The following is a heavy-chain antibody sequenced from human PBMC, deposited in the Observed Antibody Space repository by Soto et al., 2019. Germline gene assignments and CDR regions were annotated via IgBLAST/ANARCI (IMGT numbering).Heavy chain of an antibody. CDR3: ATLKFGLKYYFDY. D-gene: IGHD3-10*01. J-gene: IGHJ4*02. V-gene: IGHV3-23*01. CDR2: ISGSGDT. CDR1: GLTFSNYA. Sequence: EVQLLESGGGLVQPGGSLRLSCAASGLTFSNYAMSWVAQAPGKGLEWVTAISGSGDTYYADSVKGRFTISRDNSKNTLYLQMNSLRAEDTAVYYCATLKFGLKYYFDYWGQGTLVTVSS.